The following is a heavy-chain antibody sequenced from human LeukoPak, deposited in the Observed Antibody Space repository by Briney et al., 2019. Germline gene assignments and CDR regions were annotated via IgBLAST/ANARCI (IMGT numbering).Heavy chain of an antibody. CDR3: ASCSSTNCY. CDR1: GFTFDDYA. V-gene: IGHV3-9*01. Sequence: GGSPRLSCAASGFTFDDYAMHWVRQAQGKGLEWVSGISWNSGSIGYADSVKGRFTISRDNAKNSLYLQMNSLRAEDTAVYYCASCSSTNCYWGQGTLVTVSS. J-gene: IGHJ4*02. D-gene: IGHD2-2*01. CDR2: ISWNSGSI.